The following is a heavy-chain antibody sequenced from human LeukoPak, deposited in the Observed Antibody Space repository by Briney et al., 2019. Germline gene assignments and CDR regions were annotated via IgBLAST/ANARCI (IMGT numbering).Heavy chain of an antibody. CDR1: GGSFSGYY. CDR3: AKLLVVRGVIIS. J-gene: IGHJ5*02. Sequence: PSETLSLTCAVYGGSFSGYYWSWIRQPPGKGLEWIGEINHSGSTNYNPSLKSRVTISVDTSKNQFSLKLSSVTAADTAVYYCAKLLVVRGVIISWGQGTLVTVSS. D-gene: IGHD3-10*01. V-gene: IGHV4-34*01. CDR2: INHSGST.